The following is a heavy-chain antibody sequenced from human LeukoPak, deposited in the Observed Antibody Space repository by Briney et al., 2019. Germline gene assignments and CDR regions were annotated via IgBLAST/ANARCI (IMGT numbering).Heavy chain of an antibody. J-gene: IGHJ4*02. CDR1: GGTFSSYA. D-gene: IGHD6-13*01. Sequence: SVKVSCKASGGTFSSYAISWVRQAPGQGLEWMVRIIPILGIANYARKFQGRVTITADKSTSTAYMELSSLRSEDTAVYYCARDITVGTVAAAGTDYWGQGTLVTVSS. CDR2: IIPILGIA. V-gene: IGHV1-69*04. CDR3: ARDITVGTVAAAGTDY.